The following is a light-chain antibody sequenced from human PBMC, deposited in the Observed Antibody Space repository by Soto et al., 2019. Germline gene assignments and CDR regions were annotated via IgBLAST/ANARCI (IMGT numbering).Light chain of an antibody. V-gene: IGKV4-1*01. CDR3: YQYYENPPWT. J-gene: IGKJ1*01. CDR1: QTLLHSSNNRNY. Sequence: DIVMTQSPDSLAVSLGERATFTCQSSQTLLHSSNNRNYLAWYQQKSGQPPKLLIYWASTRESGVPDRFSGSGSGTDFTLTISSLQAEDVAVYYCYQYYENPPWTFGQGTKVEIK. CDR2: WAS.